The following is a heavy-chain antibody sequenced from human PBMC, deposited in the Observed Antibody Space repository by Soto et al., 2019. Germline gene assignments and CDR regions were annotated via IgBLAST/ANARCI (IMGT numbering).Heavy chain of an antibody. J-gene: IGHJ5*02. CDR2: ISSSSSTI. CDR3: ARGAYLNWFDP. CDR1: GFTFSSYS. Sequence: EVQLVESGGGLVQPGGSLRLSCADSGFTFSSYSMNWVRQAPGKGLEWVSYISSSSSTIYYADSVKGRFTISRDNAKNSLYLQMNSLRAEDTAVYYCARGAYLNWFDPWGQGTLVTVSS. V-gene: IGHV3-48*01.